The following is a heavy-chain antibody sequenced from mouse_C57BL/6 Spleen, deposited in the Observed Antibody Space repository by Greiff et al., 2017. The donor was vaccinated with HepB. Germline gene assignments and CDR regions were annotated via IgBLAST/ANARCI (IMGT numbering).Heavy chain of an antibody. CDR1: GYTFTSYW. CDR2: IYPGNSDT. Sequence: EVQLQQSGTVLARPGASVKMSCKTSGYTFTSYWMHWVKQRPGQGLEWIGAIYPGNSDTSYNQKFKGKAKLTAVTSASTAYMELSSLTNGDSAVYYCTRSGGYYGSRGWYFDVWGTGTTVTVSS. J-gene: IGHJ1*03. V-gene: IGHV1-5*01. CDR3: TRSGGYYGSRGWYFDV. D-gene: IGHD1-1*01.